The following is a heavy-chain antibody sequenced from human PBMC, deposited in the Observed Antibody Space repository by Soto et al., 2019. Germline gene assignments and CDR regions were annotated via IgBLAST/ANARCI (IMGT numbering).Heavy chain of an antibody. V-gene: IGHV3-48*02. CDR3: AQGPDTPVGWPCYFES. D-gene: IGHD6-19*01. CDR1: GFSLANDP. CDR2: SSPRGDTI. Sequence: SLRLACVASGFSLANDPMNWVRQTPGKGLEWISYSSPRGDTIYYADSVEGRFTSCRDNARNSLSLHMRSLRDEDSALYYCAQGPDTPVGWPCYFESWRQGVPVTVS. J-gene: IGHJ4*02.